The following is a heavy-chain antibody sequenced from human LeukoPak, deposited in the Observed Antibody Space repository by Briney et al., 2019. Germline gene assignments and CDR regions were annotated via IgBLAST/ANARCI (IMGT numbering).Heavy chain of an antibody. CDR2: IYYSGST. CDR1: GGSFSGYY. CDR3: ARVPRGCGGDCSDY. D-gene: IGHD2-21*02. V-gene: IGHV4-34*01. Sequence: SETLSLTCAVYGGSFSGYYWCCFGQPPGGGLVWFGGIYYSGSTNYNPSLKSRVTTSVDKSKNQFSLKMSSVTAADTAVYYCARVPRGCGGDCSDYWDQGTLVTVSS. J-gene: IGHJ4*02.